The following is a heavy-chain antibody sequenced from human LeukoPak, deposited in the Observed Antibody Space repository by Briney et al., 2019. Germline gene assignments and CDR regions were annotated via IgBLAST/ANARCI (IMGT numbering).Heavy chain of an antibody. J-gene: IGHJ3*02. CDR1: GVTFSSYA. CDR2: ISGSGGST. Sequence: GGSLRLSCAASGVTFSSYAMSWVRQAPGKGLEWVSAISGSGGSTYYADSVKGRFTISRDNSKNTLYLQMNSLRAEDTAVYYCAKDHLIRITMVRGVPDAFDIWGQGTMVTVSS. V-gene: IGHV3-23*01. D-gene: IGHD3-10*01. CDR3: AKDHLIRITMVRGVPDAFDI.